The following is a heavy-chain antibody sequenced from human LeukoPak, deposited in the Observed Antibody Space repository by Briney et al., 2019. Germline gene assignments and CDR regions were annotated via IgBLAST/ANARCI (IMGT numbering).Heavy chain of an antibody. CDR1: GGSISNYY. J-gene: IGHJ3*02. D-gene: IGHD6-19*01. CDR3: ARWSVAVAGTASSAFDI. Sequence: SEXLSLTCTVSGGSISNYYWSWIRQPAGKGMEWIGRIYSSGSNNYNTSHTSGVTMSVDKSKKQCSLRVGYVTAADTAVYYCARWSVAVAGTASSAFDIWGQGTMVTVSS. CDR2: IYSSGSN. V-gene: IGHV4-4*07.